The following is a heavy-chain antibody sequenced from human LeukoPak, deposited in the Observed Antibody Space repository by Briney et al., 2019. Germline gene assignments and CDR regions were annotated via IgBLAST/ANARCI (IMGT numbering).Heavy chain of an antibody. CDR3: AIYYVFWSVYYQY. Sequence: GESLKISCKGSGYSFTSYWIGWVRQMPGKGLEWMGIIYPGDSDTRYSPSFQGQVTISADKSISTAYLQWSSLKASDTAMYYCAIYYVFWSVYYQYWAREPLVPVSS. D-gene: IGHD3-3*01. J-gene: IGHJ4*02. CDR2: IYPGDSDT. CDR1: GYSFTSYW. V-gene: IGHV5-51*01.